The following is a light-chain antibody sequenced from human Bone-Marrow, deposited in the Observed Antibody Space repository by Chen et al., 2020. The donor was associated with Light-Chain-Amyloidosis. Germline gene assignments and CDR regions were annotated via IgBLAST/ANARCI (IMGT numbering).Light chain of an antibody. CDR2: EDS. CDR3: QVWDRSSDRPV. J-gene: IGLJ3*02. V-gene: IGLV3-21*02. CDR1: NIGSPS. Sequence: SYVLTQPSSVSVAPGQTATIACGGNNIGSPSVHWYQQTPGQAPLLVVYEDSDLPSGIPERLSGSNSGNTATLTISRVEAGDEADYYCQVWDRSSDRPVFGGGTKLTVL.